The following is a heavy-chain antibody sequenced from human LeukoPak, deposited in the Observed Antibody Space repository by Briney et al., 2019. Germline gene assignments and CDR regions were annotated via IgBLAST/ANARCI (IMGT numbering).Heavy chain of an antibody. V-gene: IGHV4-4*02. CDR1: GGSISSSNW. D-gene: IGHD2-15*01. CDR2: IYHSGTT. Sequence: SETLSLTCAVSGGSISSSNWWSWVRQPPGKGLEWIGEIYHSGTTNYNPSLKSRVTISVDKSKNQFSLNLSSVTAADTAVYYCARVTDETATLFRYAFDIWGQGTMVTVSS. CDR3: ARVTDETATLFRYAFDI. J-gene: IGHJ3*02.